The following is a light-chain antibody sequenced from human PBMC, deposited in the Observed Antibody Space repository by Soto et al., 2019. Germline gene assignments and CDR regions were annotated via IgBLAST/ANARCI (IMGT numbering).Light chain of an antibody. V-gene: IGKV1-5*03. J-gene: IGKJ1*01. CDR2: KAS. CDR3: QQYYSYPRT. Sequence: IQKTQSPSTLSASVGDRVTITCRASQSISSWLAWYQQKPGKAPKLPIYKASSLESGVPSRFSGSGSGTEFTLTISCLQSEDFATYYCQQYYSYPRTFGQGTKVDI. CDR1: QSISSW.